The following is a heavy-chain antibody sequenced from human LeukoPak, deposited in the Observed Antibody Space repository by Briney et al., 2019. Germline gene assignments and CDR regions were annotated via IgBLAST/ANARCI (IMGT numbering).Heavy chain of an antibody. CDR1: GFPFKNYW. J-gene: IGHJ6*04. D-gene: IGHD3-10*02. V-gene: IGHV3-7*01. Sequence: GGSLRLSCAASGFPFKNYWMSWVRQAPGKGLEWVANIKKDGTEKSYVDSVKGRLTISRDNAKNSLYLQINSLRAEDTAVYYCAELGITMIGGVWGKATTVTISS. CDR3: AELGITMIGGV. CDR2: IKKDGTEK.